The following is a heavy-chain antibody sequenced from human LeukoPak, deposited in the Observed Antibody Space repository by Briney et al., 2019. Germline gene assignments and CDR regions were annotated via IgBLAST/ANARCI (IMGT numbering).Heavy chain of an antibody. CDR2: ISAYNGDT. CDR3: ARTSLDGSGNFDS. Sequence: GASVQVFCKTSGYIFAHNGISWVRQAPGQGPEWMGWISAYNGDTNYAQNFQGRVTMTRDTSTSTVYMELRSLRSDDTAVYYCARTSLDGSGNFDSWGQGTLVTVSS. CDR1: GYIFAHNG. D-gene: IGHD3-22*01. V-gene: IGHV1-18*01. J-gene: IGHJ4*02.